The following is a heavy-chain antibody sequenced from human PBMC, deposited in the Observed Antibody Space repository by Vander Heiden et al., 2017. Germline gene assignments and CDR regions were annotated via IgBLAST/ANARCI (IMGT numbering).Heavy chain of an antibody. CDR1: GFPFSSYS. D-gene: IGHD3-22*01. Sequence: EVQLVESGGGLVKPGGSLRLSCAASGFPFSSYSMNWVRQAPGKGLEWVSSISSSSSYIYYADSVKGRFTISRDNAKNSLYLQMNSLRAEDTAVYYCARDRGARYYDSSGRVDYWGQGTLVTVSS. V-gene: IGHV3-21*01. CDR2: ISSSSSYI. CDR3: ARDRGARYYDSSGRVDY. J-gene: IGHJ4*02.